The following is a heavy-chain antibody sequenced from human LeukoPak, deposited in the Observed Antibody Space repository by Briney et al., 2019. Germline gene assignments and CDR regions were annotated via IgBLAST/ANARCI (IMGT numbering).Heavy chain of an antibody. J-gene: IGHJ4*02. Sequence: ASVKVSCKASGYTFTSYGISWVRQASGQGLEWMGWISAYNGNTNYAQKLQGRVTMTTDTSTSTAYMELRSLRSDDTAVYYCARGYYDSSGYYVRDFDYWGQGTLVTVSS. D-gene: IGHD3-22*01. CDR3: ARGYYDSSGYYVRDFDY. V-gene: IGHV1-18*01. CDR2: ISAYNGNT. CDR1: GYTFTSYG.